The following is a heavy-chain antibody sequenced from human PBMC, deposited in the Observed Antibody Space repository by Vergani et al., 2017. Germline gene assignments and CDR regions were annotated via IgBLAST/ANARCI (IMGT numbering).Heavy chain of an antibody. Sequence: QVQLQESGPGLVKPPGTLSLTCAVSGGSISSSNWWSWVRQPPGKGLEWIGEIYHSGSTNYNPSLKSRVTISVDTSKNQFSLKLSSVTAADTAVYYCARPKYSGSYYRHWYFDLWGRGTLVTVSS. CDR3: ARPKYSGSYYRHWYFDL. D-gene: IGHD1-26*01. V-gene: IGHV4-4*03. CDR2: IYHSGST. CDR1: GGSISSSNW. J-gene: IGHJ2*01.